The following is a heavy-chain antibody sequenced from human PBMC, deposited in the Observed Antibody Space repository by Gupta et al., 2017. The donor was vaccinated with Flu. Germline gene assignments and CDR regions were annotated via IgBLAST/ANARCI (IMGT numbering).Heavy chain of an antibody. CDR1: GFIFNASA. CDR2: RSYDGSEY. Sequence: QVHLVESGGGVVQPGRSLRLSCAASGFIFNASAMHWVRQGPGKGLEWVAVRSYDGSEYYYADSVKCRFTISRDKSKDALFLEMNDLRIDDTAMYYCAKVPRTGIRWGFDLWGLGTQVTVSA. CDR3: AKVPRTGIRWGFDL. V-gene: IGHV3-30*18. D-gene: IGHD7-27*01. J-gene: IGHJ4*02.